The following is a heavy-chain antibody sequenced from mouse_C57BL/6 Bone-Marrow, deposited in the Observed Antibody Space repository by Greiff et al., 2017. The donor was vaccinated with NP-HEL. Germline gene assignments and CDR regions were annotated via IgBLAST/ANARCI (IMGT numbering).Heavy chain of an antibody. J-gene: IGHJ4*01. CDR1: GYSITSGYY. V-gene: IGHV3-6*01. CDR2: ISYDGSN. CDR3: ARAITTVVEYAMDY. D-gene: IGHD1-1*01. Sequence: EVQLQESGPGLVKPSQSPSLTCSVTGYSITSGYYWNWIRQFPGNKLEWMGYISYDGSNNYNPSLKNRISITRDTSKNQFFLKLNSVTTEDTATYYCARAITTVVEYAMDYWGQGTSVTVSS.